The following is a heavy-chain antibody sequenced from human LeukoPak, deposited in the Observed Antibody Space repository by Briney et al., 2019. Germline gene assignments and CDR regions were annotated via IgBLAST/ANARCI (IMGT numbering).Heavy chain of an antibody. CDR3: ARDQGPFWSGPTGFFRYGMDV. CDR1: GFTFSSYA. V-gene: IGHV3-30-3*01. CDR2: ISYDGSNK. J-gene: IGHJ6*02. D-gene: IGHD3-3*01. Sequence: GGSLRLSCAASGFTFSSYAMHWVRQAPGKGLEWVAVISYDGSNKYYADSVKGRFTISRDNSKNTLYLQMNSLGAEDTAVYYCARDQGPFWSGPTGFFRYGMDVWGQGTTVTVSS.